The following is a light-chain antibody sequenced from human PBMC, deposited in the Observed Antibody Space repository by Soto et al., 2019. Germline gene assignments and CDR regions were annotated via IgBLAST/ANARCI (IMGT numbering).Light chain of an antibody. CDR2: SYN. J-gene: IGLJ1*01. CDR3: AAWDDSVNGYV. Sequence: QSALTQPPSTSGTPGQRVTISCSGSSSNIGSESVNWYQQLPGTAPKLLIYSYNQRPSGVPDRFSGSKSGTSASLAISGLQSEDEADYICAAWDDSVNGYVFGLGTKVTVL. V-gene: IGLV1-44*01. CDR1: SSNIGSES.